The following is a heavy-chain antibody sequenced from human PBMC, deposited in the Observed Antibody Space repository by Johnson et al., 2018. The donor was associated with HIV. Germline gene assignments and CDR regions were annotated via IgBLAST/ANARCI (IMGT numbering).Heavy chain of an antibody. CDR2: ISGSGGST. J-gene: IGHJ3*02. CDR3: TTGISWFGAITFDI. CDR1: GFNFDDYG. V-gene: IGHV3-23*04. D-gene: IGHD3-10*01. Sequence: VQLVESGGGLVKPGGSLRLSCAASGFNFDDYGMTWVRQAPGKGLEWVSAISGSGGSTYYADSVKGRFTNTRDNSKNTLYLQMNSLKTEDTAVYYCTTGISWFGAITFDIWGQGTMVTVSS.